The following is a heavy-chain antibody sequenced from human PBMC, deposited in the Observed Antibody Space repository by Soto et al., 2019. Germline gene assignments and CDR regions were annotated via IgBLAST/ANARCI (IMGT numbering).Heavy chain of an antibody. CDR3: ARTLYGDNVDY. CDR1: GFTFSSYA. J-gene: IGHJ4*02. V-gene: IGHV3-64D*06. D-gene: IGHD4-17*01. CDR2: ISSNGDST. Sequence: PGGSLRLSCSASGFTFSSYAMHWVRQAPGKGLEYVSAISSNGDSTYYADSVKGRFTISRDNSWNTLYLQMSSLRSEDTAVYYCARTLYGDNVDYWGQGTLVTVSS.